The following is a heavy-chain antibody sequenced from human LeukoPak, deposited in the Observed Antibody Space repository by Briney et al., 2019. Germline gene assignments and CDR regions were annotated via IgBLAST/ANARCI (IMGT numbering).Heavy chain of an antibody. CDR3: ARGTKKTVYHTLDY. CDR2: IYTSGTA. V-gene: IGHV4-4*07. CDR1: GASISDYF. J-gene: IGHJ4*02. D-gene: IGHD1-7*01. Sequence: PSETLSLTCTVSGASISDYFWNWIRQPAGRGLEWIGRIYTSGTAKYNSSLKSRVTISVDTSKNQFSLRLSSAAAADTAIYYCARGTKKTVYHTLDYWGQGILVTVSS.